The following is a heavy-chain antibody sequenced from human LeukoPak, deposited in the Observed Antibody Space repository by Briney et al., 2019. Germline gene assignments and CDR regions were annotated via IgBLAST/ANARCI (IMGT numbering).Heavy chain of an antibody. Sequence: GASVKVSCKASVYTFTSYYMYWVRQAPGHGREWMGKINPSGGITSYAHKFQGRVTMTRDMSTSTDYMELSSLRAEDTAAYYCARDRSGGVLDYWGQGTLVTVSS. J-gene: IGHJ4*02. CDR2: INPSGGIT. V-gene: IGHV1-46*01. D-gene: IGHD2-15*01. CDR3: ARDRSGGVLDY. CDR1: VYTFTSYY.